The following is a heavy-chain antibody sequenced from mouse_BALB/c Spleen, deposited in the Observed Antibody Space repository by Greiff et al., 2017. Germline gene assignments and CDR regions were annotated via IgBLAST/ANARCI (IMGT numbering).Heavy chain of an antibody. V-gene: IGHV3-2*02. CDR1: GYSITSDYA. J-gene: IGHJ4*01. CDR3: ARKERYGNCAMDY. CDR2: ISYSGST. D-gene: IGHD2-1*01. Sequence: EVKLVESGPGLVKPSQSLSLTCTVTGYSITSDYAWNWIRQFPGNKLEWMGYISYSGSTSYNPSLKSRISITRDTSKNQFFLQLNSVTTEDTATYYCARKERYGNCAMDYWGQGTSVTVSS.